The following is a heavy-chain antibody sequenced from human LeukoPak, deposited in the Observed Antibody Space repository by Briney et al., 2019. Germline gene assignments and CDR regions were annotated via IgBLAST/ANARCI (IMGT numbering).Heavy chain of an antibody. CDR1: GYTFTGNY. CDR2: INPNTGDT. D-gene: IGHD2-15*01. Sequence: ASVKVSCKASGYTFTGNYIHWVRQAPGQGLEWMGWINPNTGDTSYAQKFQGRVTMTRDTSISTAYMELNMLRSDDTAVYYCARMLVVVPATSVNYNWFDPWGQGTLVTVSS. CDR3: ARMLVVVPATSVNYNWFDP. J-gene: IGHJ5*02. V-gene: IGHV1-2*02.